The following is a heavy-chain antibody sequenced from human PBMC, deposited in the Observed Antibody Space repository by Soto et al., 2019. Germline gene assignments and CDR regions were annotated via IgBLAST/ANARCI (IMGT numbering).Heavy chain of an antibody. V-gene: IGHV4-30-4*01. D-gene: IGHD6-6*01. Sequence: QVQLQESGPGLVKPSQTLSLTCTVSGGSISSGDYYWSWIRQPPGKGLEWIGYIYYSGSTHYNPSLKSRVTISVDTSKNQFSPKLSSVTAADTAVYYCARERPDGARLDPWGQGTLVTVSS. CDR3: ARERPDGARLDP. CDR2: IYYSGST. CDR1: GGSISSGDYY. J-gene: IGHJ5*02.